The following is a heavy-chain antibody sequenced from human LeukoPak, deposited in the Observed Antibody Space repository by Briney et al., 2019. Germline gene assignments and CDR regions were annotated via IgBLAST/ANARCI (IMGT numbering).Heavy chain of an antibody. CDR2: IYSGGST. J-gene: IGHJ6*02. Sequence: GGSLRLSCAASGFTVSSNYMSWVRQAPGKGLEWDSVIYSGGSTYYADSVKGRFTISRHNSKNTLYLQMNSLRAEDTAVYYCARGSGSYYYYGMDFWGQGTTVTVSS. CDR1: GFTVSSNY. V-gene: IGHV3-53*04. D-gene: IGHD3-10*01. CDR3: ARGSGSYYYYGMDF.